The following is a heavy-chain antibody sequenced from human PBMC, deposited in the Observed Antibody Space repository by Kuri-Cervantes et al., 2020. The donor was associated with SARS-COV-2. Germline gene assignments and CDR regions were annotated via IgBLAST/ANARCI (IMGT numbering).Heavy chain of an antibody. CDR1: GFTFSSYS. CDR2: ISSSSSYI. J-gene: IGHJ4*02. CDR3: AKDLRYFGSGSKYFDY. V-gene: IGHV3-21*01. Sequence: GESLKISCAASGFTFSSYSMNWVRQAPGKGLEWVSSISSSSSYIYYADSVKGRFTISRDNAKNSLYLEMNSLRVEDTAVYYCAKDLRYFGSGSKYFDYWGQGSLVTVSS. D-gene: IGHD3-10*01.